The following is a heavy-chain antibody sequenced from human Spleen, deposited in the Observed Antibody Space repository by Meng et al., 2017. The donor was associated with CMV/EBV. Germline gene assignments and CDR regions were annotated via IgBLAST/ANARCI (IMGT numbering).Heavy chain of an antibody. Sequence: SQTLSLTCAVYGGSFSGYYWTWIRQPPGKGLEWIGEINHSGSTNYNPSLKSRVTISVDTSKNQFSMKLSSVTAADTAVYYCAGTKVVPAAIRVHYGMDVWGQGTTGTVSS. D-gene: IGHD2-2*01. V-gene: IGHV4-34*01. CDR1: GGSFSGYY. J-gene: IGHJ6*02. CDR3: AGTKVVPAAIRVHYGMDV. CDR2: INHSGST.